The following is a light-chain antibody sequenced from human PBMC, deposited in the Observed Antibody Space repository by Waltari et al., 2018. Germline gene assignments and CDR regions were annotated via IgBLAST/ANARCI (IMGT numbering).Light chain of an antibody. Sequence: DIQMTQSPSTLCASVGDRVHITCRASQGIISWLAWYQQKPGKAPKVLIYKASSLESGVPSRFSGSGSGTEFTLTISSLQPGDFATYYCQQYHSYPYSFGQGTKLEIK. J-gene: IGKJ2*01. CDR3: QQYHSYPYS. V-gene: IGKV1-5*03. CDR1: QGIISW. CDR2: KAS.